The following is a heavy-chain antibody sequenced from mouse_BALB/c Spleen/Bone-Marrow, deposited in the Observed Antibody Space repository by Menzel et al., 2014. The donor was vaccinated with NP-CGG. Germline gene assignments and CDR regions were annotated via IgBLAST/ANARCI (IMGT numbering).Heavy chain of an antibody. Sequence: EVQRVESGGGLVQPGGSMKLSCAASGFTFSDAWMGWVRQSPEKGLERVAEIRSKANNHATYYAESVKGRSTISRDDSKSSVYLQMNSLRAEDTGIYYCTPFLRRGEQYFDVWGAGTTVTVSS. J-gene: IGHJ1*01. CDR2: IRSKANNHAT. CDR1: GFTFSDAW. CDR3: TPFLRRGEQYFDV. V-gene: IGHV6-6*01. D-gene: IGHD2-12*01.